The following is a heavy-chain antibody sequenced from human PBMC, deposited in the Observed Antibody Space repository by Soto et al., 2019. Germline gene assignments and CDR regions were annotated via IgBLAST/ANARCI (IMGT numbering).Heavy chain of an antibody. CDR1: GYSFTSYW. CDR3: ARRPPDTAMVYYYYYGMDV. J-gene: IGHJ6*02. Sequence: PGESLKISCKGSGYSFTSYWISWVRQMPGKGLEWMGRIDPSDSYTNYSPSFQGHVTISADKSISTAYLQWSSLKASDTAMYYCARRPPDTAMVYYYYYGMDVWGQGTTVTVSS. D-gene: IGHD5-18*01. CDR2: IDPSDSYT. V-gene: IGHV5-10-1*01.